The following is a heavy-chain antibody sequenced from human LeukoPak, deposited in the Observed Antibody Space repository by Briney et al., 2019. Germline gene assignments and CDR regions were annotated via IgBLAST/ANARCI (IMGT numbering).Heavy chain of an antibody. CDR1: GFTFSSYA. D-gene: IGHD2-21*02. Sequence: GGSLRLSCAASGFTFSSYAMSWVRQAPGKGLEWVSAISGSGGSTYYADSVKGRFTISRDNAKNTLYLQMNSLRAEDTAVYYCAKDRVVTATPNWFDPWGQGTLVTVSS. CDR3: AKDRVVTATPNWFDP. CDR2: ISGSGGST. J-gene: IGHJ5*02. V-gene: IGHV3-23*01.